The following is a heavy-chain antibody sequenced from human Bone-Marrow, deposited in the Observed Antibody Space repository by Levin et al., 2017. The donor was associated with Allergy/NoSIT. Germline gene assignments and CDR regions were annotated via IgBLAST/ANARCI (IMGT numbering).Heavy chain of an antibody. D-gene: IGHD4-11*01. V-gene: IGHV3-11*01. CDR2: ISSSGFSI. J-gene: IGHJ6*02. CDR3: GRSSKSGFYYGLDV. Sequence: GGSLRLSCAASGFTFSDHYMTWIRQRPGKGLEWVSYISSSGFSIHYADSVKGRVTISRDNAKKSMYLEMNSLGGEDTAVYYCGRSSKSGFYYGLDVWGQGTTVTVFS. CDR1: GFTFSDHY.